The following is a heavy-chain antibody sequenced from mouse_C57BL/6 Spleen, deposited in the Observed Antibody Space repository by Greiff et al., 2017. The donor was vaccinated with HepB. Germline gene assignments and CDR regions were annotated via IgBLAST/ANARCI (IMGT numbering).Heavy chain of an antibody. V-gene: IGHV2-2*01. CDR1: GFSLTSYG. CDR3: ARMGAPYYAMDY. CDR2: IWSGGST. Sequence: VQLQQSGPGLVQPSQSLSITCTVSGFSLTSYGVHWVRQSPGKGLEWLGVIWSGGSTDYNAAFISRLSISKDNSKSQVFFKMNSLQADDTAIYYCARMGAPYYAMDYWGQGTSVTVSS. J-gene: IGHJ4*01.